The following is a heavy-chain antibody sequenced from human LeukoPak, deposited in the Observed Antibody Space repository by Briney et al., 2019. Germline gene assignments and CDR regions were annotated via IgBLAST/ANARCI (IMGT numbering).Heavy chain of an antibody. J-gene: IGHJ6*02. D-gene: IGHD3-10*01. V-gene: IGHV4-59*07. CDR2: LYYSGSP. CDR3: ARYYGSGSYDLPYYYYGMDV. CDR1: GGPISSYY. Sequence: PSDTLSLTCTVSGGPISSYYWSWIRQPPGKGLEWIGYLYYSGSPNYNPSLKSRVTISVDTSKNQFSLKLSSVTAADTVVYYCARYYGSGSYDLPYYYYGMDVWGQGTTVTVSS.